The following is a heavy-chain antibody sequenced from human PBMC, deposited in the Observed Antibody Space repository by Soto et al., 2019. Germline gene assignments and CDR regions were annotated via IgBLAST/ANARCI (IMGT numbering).Heavy chain of an antibody. D-gene: IGHD2-21*02. CDR3: VNLSCGGDCYSSDY. V-gene: IGHV3-64D*06. J-gene: IGHJ4*02. CDR2: ISSNGGST. Sequence: PGGSLRLSCSASGFTFSSYAMHWVRQAPGKGLEYVSAISSNGGSTYYADSVKGRFTFSRDNSKNTLYLQMSILRAEDTAVYYCVNLSCGGDCYSSDYWGQGTLVTVSS. CDR1: GFTFSSYA.